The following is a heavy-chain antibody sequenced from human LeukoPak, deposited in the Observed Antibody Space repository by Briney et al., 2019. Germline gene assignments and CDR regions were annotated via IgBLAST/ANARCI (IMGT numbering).Heavy chain of an antibody. Sequence: PGRSLRLSCAASGFTFSYAWMTWVRQGPGKGLEWVGHIAVRSDGGTTDYAAPVKGRFTISRDDSKSTLYLQMDSLQTEDTAVYYCASLVGFSLYYWGQGTLVTVSS. V-gene: IGHV3-15*04. CDR3: ASLVGFSLYY. J-gene: IGHJ4*02. CDR2: IAVRSDGGTT. D-gene: IGHD1-26*01. CDR1: GFTFSYAW.